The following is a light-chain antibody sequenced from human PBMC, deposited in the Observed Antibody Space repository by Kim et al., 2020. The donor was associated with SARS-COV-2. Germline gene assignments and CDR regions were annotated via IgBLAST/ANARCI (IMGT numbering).Light chain of an antibody. Sequence: PLSASVGDTVTITCRASQSITNGMAWYQQNPGKAPKLLIYGVSNLDSGVPSRFSGSGSGTQFTVTISSLQPDDFATYCCQQHNGYFGGGTKVDIK. CDR3: QQHNGY. CDR2: GVS. J-gene: IGKJ4*01. V-gene: IGKV1-5*01. CDR1: QSITNG.